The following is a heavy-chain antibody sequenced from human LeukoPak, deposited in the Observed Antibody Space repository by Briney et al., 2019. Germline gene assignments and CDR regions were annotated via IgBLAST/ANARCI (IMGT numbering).Heavy chain of an antibody. CDR3: ARGGGPRRSYGSSGRDAFDI. J-gene: IGHJ3*02. CDR2: IYTSGST. D-gene: IGHD3-22*01. CDR1: GGSISSYY. V-gene: IGHV4-4*07. Sequence: SETLSLTCTVSGGSISSYYWSWIRQPAGKGLEWIGRIYTSGSTNYNPSLKSRVTMSVDTSKNQFSLKLSSVTAADTAVYYCARGGGPRRSYGSSGRDAFDIWGQGTMVTVSS.